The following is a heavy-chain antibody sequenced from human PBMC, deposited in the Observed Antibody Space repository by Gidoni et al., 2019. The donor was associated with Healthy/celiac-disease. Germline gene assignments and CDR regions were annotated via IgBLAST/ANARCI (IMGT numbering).Heavy chain of an antibody. CDR1: GGSLSSYY. V-gene: IGHV4-59*01. Sequence: QVQLHESGPGLVKPSETLSLTCTVSGGSLSSYYWSWIRQPPGKGLEWIGYIYYSGSTNYNPSLKSRVTISVDTSKNQFSLKLSSVTAADTAVYYCARGSIEAYLGYFQHWGQGTLVTVSS. CDR3: ARGSIEAYLGYFQH. J-gene: IGHJ1*01. D-gene: IGHD6-6*01. CDR2: IYYSGST.